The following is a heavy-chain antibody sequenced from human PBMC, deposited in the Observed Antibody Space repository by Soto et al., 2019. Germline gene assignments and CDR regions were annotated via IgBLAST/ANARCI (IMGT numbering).Heavy chain of an antibody. CDR3: ARGQGAAAGHSNFDY. CDR1: GGSISGTPYS. V-gene: IGHV4-30-2*01. D-gene: IGHD6-13*01. J-gene: IGHJ4*02. CDR2: IYDSGNT. Sequence: QLQLQESGSGLVKPSQTLSLTCAVSGGSISGTPYSWSWIRQPPGKGLEWIGYIYDSGNTYYNPSLKSQFSISVDRSKNQFSLKLSSVTAADTAVYYCARGQGAAAGHSNFDYWGQGALVTGSS.